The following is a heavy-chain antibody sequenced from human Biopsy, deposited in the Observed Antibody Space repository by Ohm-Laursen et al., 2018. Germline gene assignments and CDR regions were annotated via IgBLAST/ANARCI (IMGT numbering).Heavy chain of an antibody. CDR2: IFYDGSNT. D-gene: IGHD2-2*01. J-gene: IGHJ5*02. Sequence: SLRLSCTASGFTFNNYGMQWVRQAPGKGLEWVAFIFYDGSNTYYADSVKGRFTISRDNSRDTLYLHMNSLRAEDTAVYYCATEVVPAGIGGHWLDPWGQGTLVAVSS. CDR1: GFTFNNYG. V-gene: IGHV3-33*08. CDR3: ATEVVPAGIGGHWLDP.